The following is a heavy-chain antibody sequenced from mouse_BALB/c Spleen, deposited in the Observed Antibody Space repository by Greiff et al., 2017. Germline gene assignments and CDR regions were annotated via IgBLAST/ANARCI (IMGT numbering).Heavy chain of an antibody. V-gene: IGHV1-87*01. CDR2: IYPGDGDT. Sequence: QVQLKESGAELARPGASVKLSCKASGYTFTSYWMQWVKQRPGQGLEWIGAIYPGDGDTRYTQKFKGKATLTADKSSSTAYMQLSSLASEDSAVYYCAIMSTSYWGQGTLVTVSA. D-gene: IGHD2-4*01. CDR1: GYTFTSYW. CDR3: AIMSTSY. J-gene: IGHJ3*01.